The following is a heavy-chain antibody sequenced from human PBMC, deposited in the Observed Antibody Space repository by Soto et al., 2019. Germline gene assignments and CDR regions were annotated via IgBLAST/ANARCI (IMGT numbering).Heavy chain of an antibody. CDR3: ARGGSSWYRIYGMDV. D-gene: IGHD6-13*01. CDR1: GYTFTGYY. J-gene: IGHJ6*02. V-gene: IGHV1-2*02. Sequence: ASVKVSCKASGYTFTGYYMHWVRQAPGQGLEWMVCINPNSGGTNYAQKFQGRVTMTRDTSISTAYMELSRLRSDDTAAYYCARGGSSWYRIYGMDVGGQGTTVTVSS. CDR2: INPNSGGT.